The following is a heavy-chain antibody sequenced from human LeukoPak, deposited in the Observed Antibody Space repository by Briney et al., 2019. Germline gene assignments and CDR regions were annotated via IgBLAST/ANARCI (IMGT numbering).Heavy chain of an antibody. Sequence: GGSLRLSCAASGFTFSSYAMSWVRQAPGKGLEWVSTINGGGVNTHYADSVGGRFTISRDNSKNTLYLQMNSLRAEDTAVYYCAKAPLSYDSSGPFDYWGQGTLVTVSS. V-gene: IGHV3-23*01. D-gene: IGHD3-22*01. CDR1: GFTFSSYA. J-gene: IGHJ4*02. CDR3: AKAPLSYDSSGPFDY. CDR2: INGGGVNT.